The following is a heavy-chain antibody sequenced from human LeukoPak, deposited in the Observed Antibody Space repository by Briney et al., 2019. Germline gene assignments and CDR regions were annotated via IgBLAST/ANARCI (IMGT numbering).Heavy chain of an antibody. CDR3: ASGYCTNGVCRPPAPAAEVY. V-gene: IGHV3-74*01. CDR2: INSDGSST. CDR1: GFTFSSYW. J-gene: IGHJ4*02. Sequence: GGSLRLSCAASGFTFSSYWMHWVRQAPGKGLVWVSRINSDGSSTSYADSVKGRFTISRDIAKNTLYLQMNSLRAEDTAVHYCASGYCTNGVCRPPAPAAEVYWGQRTLVTVSS. D-gene: IGHD2-8*01.